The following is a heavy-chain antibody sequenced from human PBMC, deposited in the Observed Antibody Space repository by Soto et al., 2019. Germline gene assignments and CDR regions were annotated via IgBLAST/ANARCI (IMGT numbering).Heavy chain of an antibody. CDR2: IYYSGST. V-gene: IGHV4-59*01. CDR1: GGSISSYF. Sequence: SETLSLTCTVSGGSISSYFWSWIRQPPGKGLEWIGYIYYSGSTNYNPSLKSRVTISVDTSKNQFSLKLTSVTAADTAVYFCARAGTGMDQLDFSGQRSLVTGSS. J-gene: IGHJ4*02. D-gene: IGHD5-18*01. CDR3: ARAGTGMDQLDF.